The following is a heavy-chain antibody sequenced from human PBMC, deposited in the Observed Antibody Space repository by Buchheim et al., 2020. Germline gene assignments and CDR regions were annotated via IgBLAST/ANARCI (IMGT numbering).Heavy chain of an antibody. J-gene: IGHJ4*02. V-gene: IGHV3-21*01. CDR1: GFTFSSYS. D-gene: IGHD1-26*01. CDR2: ISSSSSYI. Sequence: EVQLVESGGGLVKPGGSLRLSCAASGFTFSSYSMNWVRQAPGKGLEWVSSISSSSSYIYYADSVKGRFTIYGDNAKKLLELQMNSLRAEDTAVYYCARTESGSYLSHALDYWGQGTL. CDR3: ARTESGSYLSHALDY.